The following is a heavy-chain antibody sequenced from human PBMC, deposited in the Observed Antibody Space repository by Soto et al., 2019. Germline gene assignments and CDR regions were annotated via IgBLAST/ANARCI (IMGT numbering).Heavy chain of an antibody. V-gene: IGHV1-58*01. CDR1: GFTFTSSA. D-gene: IGHD3-22*01. J-gene: IGHJ4*02. Sequence: VASVKVSCKASGFTFTSSAVQWVRQARGQRLEWIGWIVVGSGNTNYAQKFQERVTITRDMSTSTAYMELSSLRSEDAAVYYCAADPHYYDSSGYYAYWGQGTLVTVSS. CDR2: IVVGSGNT. CDR3: AADPHYYDSSGYYAY.